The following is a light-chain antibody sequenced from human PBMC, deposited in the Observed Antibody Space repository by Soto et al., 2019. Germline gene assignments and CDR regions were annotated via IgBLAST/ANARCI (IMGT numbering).Light chain of an antibody. V-gene: IGKV1-5*03. CDR3: QLYNSYSALT. Sequence: DIQMTQSPSTLSASVGDRVTITCRASQSIGRWLAWYQQKPGKAPKLLIYKASSLESGVPSRFSGSGSGTEFTLTISSLQPDDFATYYCQLYNSYSALTFGGGTKVEI. CDR1: QSIGRW. J-gene: IGKJ4*01. CDR2: KAS.